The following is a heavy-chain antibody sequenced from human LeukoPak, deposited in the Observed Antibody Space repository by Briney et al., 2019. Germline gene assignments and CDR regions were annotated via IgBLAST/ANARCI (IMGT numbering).Heavy chain of an antibody. CDR3: ARVPGPYTTSRSDY. CDR1: GYTFTGYY. D-gene: IGHD2-2*01. J-gene: IGHJ4*02. V-gene: IGHV1-2*02. CDR2: IDPNSGGT. Sequence: GASVKVSCKTSGYTFTGYYMHWVRQAPGQGPEWMGRIDPNSGGTNYAQKFQVRVTMTRDTSISTVYMELSGLSSDDTAVYYCARVPGPYTTSRSDYWGQGTLVTVSS.